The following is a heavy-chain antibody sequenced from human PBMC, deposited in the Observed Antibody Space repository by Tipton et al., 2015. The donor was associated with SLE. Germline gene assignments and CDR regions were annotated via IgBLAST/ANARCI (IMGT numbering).Heavy chain of an antibody. CDR1: GGSISSYY. V-gene: IGHV4-59*06. CDR3: ASGDSSRWYWFDP. D-gene: IGHD6-13*01. J-gene: IGHJ5*02. CDR2: IYYSGST. Sequence: TLSLTCTVSGGSISSYYWSWIRQPPGKGLECIGYIYYSGSTYYNPSLESRVTTSTDTSKNQFSLKLKSVTDADTAVYYCASGDSSRWYWFDPWGQGTLGTVSS.